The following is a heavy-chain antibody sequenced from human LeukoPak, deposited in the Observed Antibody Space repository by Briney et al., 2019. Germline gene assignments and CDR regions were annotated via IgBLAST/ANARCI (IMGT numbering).Heavy chain of an antibody. D-gene: IGHD3-10*01. CDR1: RLIFSSYW. CDR3: AGHYGSGRYHYYYMDV. Sequence: GGSLSLSCAASRLIFSSYWMHWVRQAPGKGLGWVSRINSDGSSTIYADSVKGRFTISRDYAKNTVYLQMNSLRVDDTAVYYCAGHYGSGRYHYYYMDVWGRGTTVTVSS. J-gene: IGHJ6*03. V-gene: IGHV3-74*01. CDR2: INSDGSST.